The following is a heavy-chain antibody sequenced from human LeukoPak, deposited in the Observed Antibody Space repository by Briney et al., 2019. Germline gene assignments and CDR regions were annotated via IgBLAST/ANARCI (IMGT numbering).Heavy chain of an antibody. D-gene: IGHD5-18*01. Sequence: GGSLRLSCAASGFTFSSYAMHWVRQAPGKGLEWVAVISYDGSNKYYADSVKGRFTISRDNSKNTLYLQMNSLRAEDTAVYYCARDPWRGYSYGSSLDYWGQGTLVTVSS. V-gene: IGHV3-30-3*01. CDR1: GFTFSSYA. CDR2: ISYDGSNK. CDR3: ARDPWRGYSYGSSLDY. J-gene: IGHJ4*02.